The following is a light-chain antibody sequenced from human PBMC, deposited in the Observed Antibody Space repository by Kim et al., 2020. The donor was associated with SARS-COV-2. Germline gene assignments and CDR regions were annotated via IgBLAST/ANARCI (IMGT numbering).Light chain of an antibody. J-gene: IGLJ3*02. V-gene: IGLV6-57*03. Sequence: GQQVTIPCTRTSDTSATNYVQWYQQRPGRAPTTVIYEDYQRPSGVPDRFSASIDISSNSASLTISGLKTEDEADYYCQSYDSSTWVFGGGTQLTVL. CDR3: QSYDSSTWV. CDR2: EDY. CDR1: SDTSATNY.